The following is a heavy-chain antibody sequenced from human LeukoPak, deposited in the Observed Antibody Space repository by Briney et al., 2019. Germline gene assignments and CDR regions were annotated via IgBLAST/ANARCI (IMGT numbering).Heavy chain of an antibody. D-gene: IGHD6-19*01. CDR1: GYTFTSYA. CDR2: INAGNGNT. Sequence: ASVKVSCKASGYTFTSYAMHWVRQAPGQRLEWMGWINAGNGNTKYSQEFQGRVTITRDTSASTAYMELSSLRSEDMAVYYCARGRSVAGISSAFDIWGQGTMVTVSS. CDR3: ARGRSVAGISSAFDI. J-gene: IGHJ3*02. V-gene: IGHV1-3*03.